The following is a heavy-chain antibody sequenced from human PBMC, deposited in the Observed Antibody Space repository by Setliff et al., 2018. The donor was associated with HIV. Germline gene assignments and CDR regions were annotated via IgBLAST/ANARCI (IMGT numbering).Heavy chain of an antibody. CDR3: AKHMVRGAITGEAFDV. CDR2: IYPGDSET. V-gene: IGHV5-51*01. D-gene: IGHD3-10*01. CDR1: GYSFTDYW. Sequence: TGESLKISCRASGYSFTDYWIGWVRQMPGKGLECMGIIYPGDSETKYSPSFQGQVTISADKSINTAYLQWTSLRASDTAMYYCAKHMVRGAITGEAFDVWGQGTMVTVSS. J-gene: IGHJ3*01.